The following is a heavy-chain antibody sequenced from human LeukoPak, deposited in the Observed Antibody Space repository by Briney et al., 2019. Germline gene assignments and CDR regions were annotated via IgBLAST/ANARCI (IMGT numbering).Heavy chain of an antibody. V-gene: IGHV3-23*01. CDR1: GFTFSSYA. CDR3: AKDPMMAPIYYIDY. CDR2: ISGSGGST. J-gene: IGHJ4*02. D-gene: IGHD5-24*01. Sequence: PGGSLRLSCAASGFTFSSYAMSWVRQAPGKGLEWVSAISGSGGSTYYADSVKGRFTISRDNSKNTLYLQMNSLRAEDTAVYYCAKDPMMAPIYYIDYWGQGTLVTVSS.